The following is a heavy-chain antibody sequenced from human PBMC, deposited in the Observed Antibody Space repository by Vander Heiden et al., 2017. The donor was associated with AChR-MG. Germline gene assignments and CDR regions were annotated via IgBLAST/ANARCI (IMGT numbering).Heavy chain of an antibody. V-gene: IGHV1-69*01. CDR1: GSTFSSYA. J-gene: IGHJ6*02. CDR2: LIPIFGTA. D-gene: IGHD2-2*01. Sequence: QVQLVQSGAEVKKPGSSLKVSCKASGSTFSSYAISWVRQAPGEGLEGMGGLIPIFGTANYAQKFQGRVTITADESTSTAYMELSSLRSEDTAVYYCARRPYCSSTSCDNLYYYYGMDVWGQGTTVTVSS. CDR3: ARRPYCSSTSCDNLYYYYGMDV.